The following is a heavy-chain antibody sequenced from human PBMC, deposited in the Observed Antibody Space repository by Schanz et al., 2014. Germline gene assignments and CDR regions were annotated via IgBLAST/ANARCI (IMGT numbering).Heavy chain of an antibody. CDR2: NDGGVNK. J-gene: IGHJ2*01. CDR1: GITFSSHS. D-gene: IGHD3-10*01. Sequence: LSCAASGITFSSHSFNWVRQAPGKGLEWVSSFNDGGVNKYYADSVKGRFTISSDNSKNTLFLQMSSLRVDDMAVYYCGRSGTGRPGWYLELEGSGTLITYFS. CDR3: GRSGTGRPGWYLEL. V-gene: IGHV3-66*01.